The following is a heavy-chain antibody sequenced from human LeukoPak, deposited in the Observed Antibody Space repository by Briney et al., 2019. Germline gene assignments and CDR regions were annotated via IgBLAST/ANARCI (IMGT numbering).Heavy chain of an antibody. V-gene: IGHV3-20*04. CDR1: GLTFDDYG. D-gene: IGHD6-19*01. Sequence: GGSLRLSCAASGLTFDDYGMSWVRQAPGKGLEGVSGINWNGGSTGYADSVKGRFTISRDNAKNSLYLQMNSLRAEDTALYYCARVVGSGWDHDAFDIWGQGTMVTVSS. CDR3: ARVVGSGWDHDAFDI. CDR2: INWNGGST. J-gene: IGHJ3*02.